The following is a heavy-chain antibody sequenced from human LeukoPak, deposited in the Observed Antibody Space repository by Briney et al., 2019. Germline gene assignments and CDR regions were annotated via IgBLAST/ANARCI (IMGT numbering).Heavy chain of an antibody. D-gene: IGHD3-16*01. CDR3: ARPAYTAAYDL. J-gene: IGHJ3*01. CDR1: GFIFSTYW. CDR2: MKGDGSEI. Sequence: GGSLRLSCAVSGFIFSTYWMMWARQAPGKGLEWVANMKGDGSEIHYVDSVKGRFTISRDNARNSLFLQMNGLRPEDTAVYYCARPAYTAAYDLWGQGTMVTVSS. V-gene: IGHV3-7*01.